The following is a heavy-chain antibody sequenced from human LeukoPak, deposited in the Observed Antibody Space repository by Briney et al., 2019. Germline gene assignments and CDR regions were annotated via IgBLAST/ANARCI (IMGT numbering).Heavy chain of an antibody. CDR2: IYYSGST. CDR1: GGSISSSYSY. V-gene: IGHV4-39*07. J-gene: IGHJ4*02. Sequence: SETLSLTCTVSGGSISSSYSYWGWIRQPPGKGLEWIGNIYYSGSTYYNPSLKSRVTISVDTSKNQFSLKLSSVTAADTAVYYCARGAPDYYDSSGLDYWGQGTLVTVSS. D-gene: IGHD3-22*01. CDR3: ARGAPDYYDSSGLDY.